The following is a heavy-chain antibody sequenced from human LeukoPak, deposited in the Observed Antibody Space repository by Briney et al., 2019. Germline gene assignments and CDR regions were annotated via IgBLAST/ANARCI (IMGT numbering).Heavy chain of an antibody. Sequence: GALRLSCAASGFTFSSYGMHWVRQAPGKGLEWVAFIRYDGSNKYYADSVKGRFTISRDNSKNTLYLQMNSLRAEDTAVYYCANGRYSSGWYTADYWGQGILVTVSS. V-gene: IGHV3-30*02. J-gene: IGHJ4*02. D-gene: IGHD6-19*01. CDR1: GFTFSSYG. CDR3: ANGRYSSGWYTADY. CDR2: IRYDGSNK.